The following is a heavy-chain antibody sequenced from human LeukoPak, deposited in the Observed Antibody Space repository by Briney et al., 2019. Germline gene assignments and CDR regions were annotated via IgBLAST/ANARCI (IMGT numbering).Heavy chain of an antibody. D-gene: IGHD3-3*01. J-gene: IGHJ4*02. CDR1: GGSISSGDYF. CDR2: IYYSGTT. CDR3: TRAYWIGFHFDS. V-gene: IGHV4-30-4*01. Sequence: SQTLSLTCSVSGGSISSGDYFWTWIRQPPGKGLEYIGYIYYSGTTYYNPSLKSRITMSVDMSANQFSLRLTSVSAADTAVYYCTRAYWIGFHFDSWGQGILVSVSS.